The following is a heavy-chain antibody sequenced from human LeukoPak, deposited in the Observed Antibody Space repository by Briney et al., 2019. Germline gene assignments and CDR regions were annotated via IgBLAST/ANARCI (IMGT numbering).Heavy chain of an antibody. Sequence: SETLSLTCAVYGGSFSGYYWSWIRQPPGKGLEWVGEINHSGRTNYNPSLKSRVTISVDTPKSQFSLRLSSVAAADTPVYYCARGRRHPQVPRAFDIWGQGTMVTVSS. V-gene: IGHV4-34*01. CDR2: INHSGRT. CDR1: GGSFSGYY. J-gene: IGHJ3*02. D-gene: IGHD1-1*01. CDR3: ARGRRHPQVPRAFDI.